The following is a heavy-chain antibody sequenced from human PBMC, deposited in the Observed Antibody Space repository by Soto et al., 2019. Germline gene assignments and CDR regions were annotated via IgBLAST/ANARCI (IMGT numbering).Heavy chain of an antibody. Sequence: EVQLVESGGGLVQPGGSLRLSCAASGFTFSSYWMSWVRQVPGKGLEWVANIKQDGSETYYVDSVKGRFTISGDNAKNSLYLQMNSLRAEDTAVYYCARAKYSSSWYVGSFDYWGQGTLVTVSS. CDR1: GFTFSSYW. CDR3: ARAKYSSSWYVGSFDY. V-gene: IGHV3-7*01. CDR2: IKQDGSET. D-gene: IGHD6-13*01. J-gene: IGHJ4*02.